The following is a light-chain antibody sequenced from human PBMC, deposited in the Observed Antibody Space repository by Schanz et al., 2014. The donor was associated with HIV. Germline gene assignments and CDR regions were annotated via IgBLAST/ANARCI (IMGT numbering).Light chain of an antibody. CDR3: LQSFRSPLT. J-gene: IGKJ4*01. CDR2: VAS. CDR1: QNISNH. Sequence: IQMTQSPSSLSASVGERVTITCLASQNISNHLNWYQQQPGKGPKLLIYVASSLQSGVPSRFSGSGSGTDFTLTISSLQPEDFATYSCLQSFRSPLTFGGGTKVEIK. V-gene: IGKV1-39*01.